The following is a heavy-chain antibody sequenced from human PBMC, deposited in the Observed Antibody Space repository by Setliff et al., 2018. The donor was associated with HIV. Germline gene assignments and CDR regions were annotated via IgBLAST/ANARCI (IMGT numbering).Heavy chain of an antibody. CDR3: ARAPPCTNGVCLPYNWFDP. J-gene: IGHJ5*02. CDR2: MSPSSGDT. V-gene: IGHV7-4-1*02. CDR1: GYTFISND. Sequence: GASVKVSCKASGYTFISNDINWVRQTTGQGLEWMGWMSPSSGDTGYAQGFTGRFVFSLDTSVSTAYLQISSLKAEDTAVYYCARAPPCTNGVCLPYNWFDPWGQGTLVTVS. D-gene: IGHD2-8*01.